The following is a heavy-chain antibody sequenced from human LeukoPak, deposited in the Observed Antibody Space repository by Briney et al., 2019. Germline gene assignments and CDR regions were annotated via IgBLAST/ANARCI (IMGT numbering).Heavy chain of an antibody. D-gene: IGHD5-18*01. CDR2: ISSSSSYI. Sequence: GESLKISCAASGFTFSSYSMNWVRQAPGKGLEWVSSISSSSSYIYYADSVKGRFTISRDNAKNSLYLQMNSLRAEDTAVYYCARDEAMGPWGQGTLVTVSS. CDR3: ARDEAMGP. J-gene: IGHJ5*02. V-gene: IGHV3-21*01. CDR1: GFTFSSYS.